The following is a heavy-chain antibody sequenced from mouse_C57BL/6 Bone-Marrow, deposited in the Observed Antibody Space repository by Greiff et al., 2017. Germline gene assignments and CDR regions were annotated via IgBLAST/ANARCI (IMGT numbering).Heavy chain of an antibody. J-gene: IGHJ3*01. D-gene: IGHD2-2*01. CDR3: ARQGWLRREFAY. V-gene: IGHV1-55*01. CDR1: GYTFTSYW. Sequence: QVQLQQPGAELVKPGASVQMSCKASGYTFTSYWITWVKQRPGQGLEWIGDIYPGSGSTNYNEKFKSKATLTVDTSSSTAYMQLSSLTSEDSAVYYCARQGWLRREFAYWGQGTLVTVSA. CDR2: IYPGSGST.